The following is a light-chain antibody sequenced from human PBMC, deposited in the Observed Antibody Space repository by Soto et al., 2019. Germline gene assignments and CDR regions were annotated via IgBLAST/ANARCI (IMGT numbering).Light chain of an antibody. J-gene: IGLJ3*02. CDR1: SSDLGVYNY. Sequence: QSVLTQPRSVSGSPGQSVTISCTGTSSDLGVYNYVSWYQHHPGKAPKLIIYDVYKRPSGVPDRFSASKSDNTASLTISGLQAEDEADYYCCSYTGTYTWVFGGGTKVT. CDR2: DVY. CDR3: CSYTGTYTWV. V-gene: IGLV2-11*01.